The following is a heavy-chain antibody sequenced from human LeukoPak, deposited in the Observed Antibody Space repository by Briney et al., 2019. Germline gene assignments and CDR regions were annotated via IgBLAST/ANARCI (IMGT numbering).Heavy chain of an antibody. Sequence: VASVKVSCKASGCTFTSYGISWVRQAPGQGLEWMGWISAYNGNTNYAQKLQGRVTMTTDTSTSTAYMELRSLRSDDTAVYYCARSSRFPYYYYGMDVWGQGTTVTVSS. J-gene: IGHJ6*02. D-gene: IGHD3-3*01. CDR2: ISAYNGNT. V-gene: IGHV1-18*01. CDR3: ARSSRFPYYYYGMDV. CDR1: GCTFTSYG.